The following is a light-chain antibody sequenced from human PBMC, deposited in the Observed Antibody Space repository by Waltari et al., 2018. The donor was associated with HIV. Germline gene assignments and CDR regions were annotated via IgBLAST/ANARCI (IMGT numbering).Light chain of an antibody. V-gene: IGLV1-40*01. J-gene: IGLJ1*01. CDR3: SSYTSSSTLYV. CDR1: SSTIGADYD. Sequence: QSMLTQPPSVSGAPGQRVTISCTGSSSTIGADYDVHWYQQIPGTAPKLMIYEVSNRPSWISNRFSGSKSGNTASLTISGLQAEDEADYYCSSYTSSSTLYVFGTGTKVTVL. CDR2: EVS.